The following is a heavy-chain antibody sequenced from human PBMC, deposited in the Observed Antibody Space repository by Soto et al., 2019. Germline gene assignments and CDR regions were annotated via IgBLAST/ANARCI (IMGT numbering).Heavy chain of an antibody. CDR1: GGSIDSYY. CDR3: GRTMTGGYYYYMDV. Sequence: SETLSLTCSVSGGSIDSYYWSWIRQSPGKGLEWIGYIYYSGVTNYNPSLKSRVTISVDTSKNQFSLKLSSATAADTAVYYCGRTMTGGYYYYMDVWGKGTTVTVSS. V-gene: IGHV4-59*08. J-gene: IGHJ6*03. D-gene: IGHD3-9*01. CDR2: IYYSGVT.